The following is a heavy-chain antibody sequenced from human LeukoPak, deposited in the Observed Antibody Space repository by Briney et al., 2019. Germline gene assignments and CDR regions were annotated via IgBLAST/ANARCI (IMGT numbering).Heavy chain of an antibody. CDR2: ITYDSDYI. D-gene: IGHD2-2*01. Sequence: GGSLRLSCEASGFTFRTYAMNWVRQAHGKGLEWVSTITYDSDYIYYTDSVKGRFTISRDNAKKPLYLQMNSLRADDTAVYYCARYGVSSSRSYIDYWGQGTLVTDSS. CDR3: ARYGVSSSRSYIDY. V-gene: IGHV3-21*01. J-gene: IGHJ4*02. CDR1: GFTFRTYA.